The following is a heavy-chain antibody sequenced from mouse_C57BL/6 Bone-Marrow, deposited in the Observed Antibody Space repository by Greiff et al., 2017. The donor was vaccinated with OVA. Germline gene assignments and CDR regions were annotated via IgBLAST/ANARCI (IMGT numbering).Heavy chain of an antibody. J-gene: IGHJ2*01. CDR1: GFNIKDDY. CDR2: LDPVNGDT. D-gene: IGHD1-1*01. CDR3: TALFISVY. V-gene: IGHV14-4*01. Sequence: EVLLVESGAELVRPGASVKLSCTASGFNIKDDYMHWVKQRPEQGLEWIGRLDPVNGDTEYAQKFQGKATITADTSSNTAYMQLSSLTSEDTAVYYCTALFISVYWGQGTTLTVSS.